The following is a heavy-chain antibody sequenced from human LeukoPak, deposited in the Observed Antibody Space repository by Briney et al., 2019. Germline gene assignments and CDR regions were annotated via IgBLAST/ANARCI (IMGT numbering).Heavy chain of an antibody. CDR1: GFTFSDYA. D-gene: IGHD3-9*01. J-gene: IGHJ4*02. V-gene: IGHV3-30*04. CDR2: ISYDGSEK. CDR3: ARERYGYFDY. Sequence: GRSLRLSCAASGFTFSDYALHWVRQAPGKGLKWVAVISYDGSEKYFADSVQGRFTISRDNSKNTLSLQMNSLRAADTAVYYCARERYGYFDYWGQGTLVTVSS.